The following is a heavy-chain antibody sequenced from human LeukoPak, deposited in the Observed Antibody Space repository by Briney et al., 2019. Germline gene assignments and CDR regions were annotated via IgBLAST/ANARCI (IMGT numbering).Heavy chain of an antibody. CDR2: IYYSGST. CDR1: GGSISSTDYY. D-gene: IGHD2-2*02. V-gene: IGHV4-39*01. CDR3: ARHPGSHCSTATCYTGGVFDY. J-gene: IGHJ4*02. Sequence: SETLSLTCSVSGGSISSTDYYWGWIRQPPGKGLEWIGSIYYSGSTFYNPSLRSRVTISADTSKNQLSLKLSSVTAADTAVYYCARHPGSHCSTATCYTGGVFDYWGQGTLVTVSS.